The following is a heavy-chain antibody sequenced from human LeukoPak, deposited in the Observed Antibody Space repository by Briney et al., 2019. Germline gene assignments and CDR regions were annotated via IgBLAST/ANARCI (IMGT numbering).Heavy chain of an antibody. CDR3: ARWYSSSWYYYYGMDV. Sequence: SETLSLTCAVSGGSISSSNWWSWVRQPPGKGLEWIGEIYHSGSTNYNPSLKSRVTISVDKSKNQFSLKLSSVTAADTAVYYCARWYSSSWYYYYGMDVWGQGTTVTVSS. CDR2: IYHSGST. D-gene: IGHD6-13*01. V-gene: IGHV4-4*02. CDR1: GGSISSSNW. J-gene: IGHJ6*02.